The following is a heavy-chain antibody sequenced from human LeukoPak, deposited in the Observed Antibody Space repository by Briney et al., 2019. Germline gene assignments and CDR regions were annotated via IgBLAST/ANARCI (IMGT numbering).Heavy chain of an antibody. CDR2: IYYSGST. Sequence: SETLSLTCAVYGGSFSGYYWSWIRQPPGKGLEWIGYIYYSGSTYYNPSLKSRVTISVDTSKNQFSLKLSSVTAADTAVYYCASQSDHDPELVYWGQGTLVTVSS. CDR3: ASQSDHDPELVY. V-gene: IGHV4-30-4*08. J-gene: IGHJ4*02. D-gene: IGHD1-1*01. CDR1: GGSFSGYY.